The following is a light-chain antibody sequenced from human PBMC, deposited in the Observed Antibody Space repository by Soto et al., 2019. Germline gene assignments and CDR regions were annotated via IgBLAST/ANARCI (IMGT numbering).Light chain of an antibody. CDR2: ATS. CDR1: QSISTY. CDR3: QQAYSSSRT. Sequence: DIQMTQSPSSLSASVGDRVTITCRASQSISTYLHWYQQKPGTAPKLLIYATSNLQSGVPSRFSGSGSGTDFTLTINSLQPEDFATYYCQQAYSSSRTFGQGTKVAIK. V-gene: IGKV1-39*01. J-gene: IGKJ1*01.